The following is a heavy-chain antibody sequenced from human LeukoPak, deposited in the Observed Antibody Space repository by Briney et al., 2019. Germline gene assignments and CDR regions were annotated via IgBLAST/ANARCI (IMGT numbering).Heavy chain of an antibody. CDR3: ARGSGGIYYGGIDY. Sequence: SETLSLTCAVSGGSISSDGYSWSWIRQPPGKGLEWIGYIYHSGSTYYNPSLKSRATISVDRSKNQFTLNLSSATAADTAVYYCARGSGGIYYGGIDYWGQGTLVIVSS. V-gene: IGHV4-30-2*01. D-gene: IGHD1-26*01. CDR1: GGSISSDGYS. CDR2: IYHSGST. J-gene: IGHJ4*02.